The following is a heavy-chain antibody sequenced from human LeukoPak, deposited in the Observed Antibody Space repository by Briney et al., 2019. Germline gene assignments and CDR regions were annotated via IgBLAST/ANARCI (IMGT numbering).Heavy chain of an antibody. CDR2: ISSSSSYI. Sequence: GGSLRLSCAASGFTFSSYSMNWVRQAPGKGLEWVSSISSSSSYIYYADSVKGRFTISRDNAKNSLYLQMNSLGAEDTAVYYCARRRIAAAGPHYYYYMDVWGKXTTVTVSS. D-gene: IGHD6-13*01. CDR3: ARRRIAAAGPHYYYYMDV. J-gene: IGHJ6*03. CDR1: GFTFSSYS. V-gene: IGHV3-21*01.